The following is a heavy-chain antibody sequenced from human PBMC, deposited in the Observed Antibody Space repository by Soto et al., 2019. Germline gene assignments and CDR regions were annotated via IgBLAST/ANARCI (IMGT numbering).Heavy chain of an antibody. CDR3: ARAGLRSLVWFH. Sequence: ASVKVSCKASGYTFSSYYMHWVRQAPGQGLEWMGIINPSGGSTTYAQKFQGRVTMTRDTSTTTVYMELSSLTSEDTASYYCARAGLRSLVWFHWGQGTLVTVSS. CDR2: INPSGGST. D-gene: IGHD3-3*01. CDR1: GYTFSSYY. V-gene: IGHV1-46*01. J-gene: IGHJ4*02.